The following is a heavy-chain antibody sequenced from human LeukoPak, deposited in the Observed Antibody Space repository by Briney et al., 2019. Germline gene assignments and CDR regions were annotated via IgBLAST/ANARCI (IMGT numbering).Heavy chain of an antibody. CDR3: ARSGRRGCSYGRFDY. J-gene: IGHJ4*02. D-gene: IGHD5-18*01. CDR1: GGSFSGYY. CDR2: INHSGST. Sequence: ASEALSLTCAVYGGSFSGYYWSWIRQPPGKGLEWIGEINHSGSTNYNPSLKSRVTISVDTSKNQFSLKLSSVTAADTAVYYCARSGRRGCSYGRFDYWGQGTLVTVSS. V-gene: IGHV4-34*01.